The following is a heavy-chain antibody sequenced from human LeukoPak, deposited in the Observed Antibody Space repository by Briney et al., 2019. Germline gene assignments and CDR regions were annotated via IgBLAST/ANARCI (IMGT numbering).Heavy chain of an antibody. Sequence: GGSLRLSCAASGFTFSSYGMHWVRQAPGKGLEWVAVISYDGNNEYYADSVKGRFTISRDNSKNTLYLQMNSLKAEDTAVYYCTTGRQTNIAVDGKGEDWFDPWGQGTLVTVSS. J-gene: IGHJ5*02. CDR3: TTGRQTNIAVDGKGEDWFDP. CDR2: ISYDGNNE. D-gene: IGHD6-19*01. V-gene: IGHV3-30*03. CDR1: GFTFSSYG.